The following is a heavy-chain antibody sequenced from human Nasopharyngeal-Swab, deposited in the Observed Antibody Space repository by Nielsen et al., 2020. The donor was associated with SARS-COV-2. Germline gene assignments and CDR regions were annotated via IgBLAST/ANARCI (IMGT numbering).Heavy chain of an antibody. V-gene: IGHV4-39*07. D-gene: IGHD6-13*01. Sequence: GSLRLSCTVSGGSNSSSSYYWGWIRQPPGKGLEWIGSIYYSGSTYYNPSLKSRVTISVDTSKNQFSLKLSSVTAADTAVYYCVGSSWYGDYYYYYGMDVWGQGTTVTVSS. CDR2: IYYSGST. CDR1: GGSNSSSSYY. J-gene: IGHJ6*02. CDR3: VGSSWYGDYYYYYGMDV.